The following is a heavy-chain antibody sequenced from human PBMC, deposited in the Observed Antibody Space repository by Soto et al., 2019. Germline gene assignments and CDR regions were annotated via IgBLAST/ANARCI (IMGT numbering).Heavy chain of an antibody. Sequence: ASVKVSCKASGYTFTSYAMHWVRQAPGQRLEWMGWINAGNGNTKYSQKFQGRVTITRDTSASTAYMELNSLRAEDTAVYYCTRDASRDSSARGWFDPWGPGTLVTVLL. D-gene: IGHD6-13*01. CDR1: GYTFTSYA. CDR3: TRDASRDSSARGWFDP. V-gene: IGHV1-3*01. J-gene: IGHJ5*02. CDR2: INAGNGNT.